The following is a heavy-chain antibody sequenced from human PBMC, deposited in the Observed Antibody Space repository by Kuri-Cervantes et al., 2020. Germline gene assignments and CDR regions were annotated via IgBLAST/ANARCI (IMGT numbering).Heavy chain of an antibody. CDR3: AKAYSDPYGCRDAFDI. CDR2: IWYDGSNK. CDR1: GFTFSSYG. J-gene: IGHJ3*02. Sequence: GGSLRLSCAASGFTFSSYGMHWVRQAPGKGLEWVAVIWYDGSNKYYADSVKGRFTISRDNSKNTLYLQMNSLRAEDTAVYYCAKAYSDPYGCRDAFDIWGQGTMVTVSS. V-gene: IGHV3-30*02. D-gene: IGHD2-15*01.